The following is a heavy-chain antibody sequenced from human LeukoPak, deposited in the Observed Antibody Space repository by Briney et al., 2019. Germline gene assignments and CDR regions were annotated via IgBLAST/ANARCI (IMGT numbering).Heavy chain of an antibody. V-gene: IGHV3-33*06. J-gene: IGHJ4*02. CDR2: IWYDGSNK. D-gene: IGHD6-13*01. CDR3: AKDLPIAAAGLFDY. CDR1: GFTVSSNY. Sequence: PGGSLRLSCAASGFTVSSNYMSWVRQAPGKGLEWVAVIWYDGSNKYYADSVKGRFTISRDNSKNTLYLQMNSLRAEDTAVYYCAKDLPIAAAGLFDYWGQGTLVTVSS.